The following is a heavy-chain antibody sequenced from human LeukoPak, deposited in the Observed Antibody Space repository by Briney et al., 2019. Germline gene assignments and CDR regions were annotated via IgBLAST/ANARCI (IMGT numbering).Heavy chain of an antibody. J-gene: IGHJ6*03. D-gene: IGHD3-10*01. CDR2: INHSGST. Sequence: PSETLSLTCAVYGRSFSGHYWSWIRQPPGKGLEWIGEINHSGSTNYNPSLRSRVTISVDTSKNQFSLKLRSVTAADTAVYYCARVRITSIRRDYYMDVWGKRTTVIVSS. CDR1: GRSFSGHY. CDR3: ARVRITSIRRDYYMDV. V-gene: IGHV4-34*01.